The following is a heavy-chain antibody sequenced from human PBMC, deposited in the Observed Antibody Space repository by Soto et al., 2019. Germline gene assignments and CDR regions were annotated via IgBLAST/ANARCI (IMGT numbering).Heavy chain of an antibody. D-gene: IGHD3-22*01. J-gene: IGHJ3*02. Sequence: QVQLVQSGAEVKKPGSSVKVSCKASGGTFSSYAISWVRQAPGQGLEWMGGIIPIFGTANYAQKFQGRVTITADDSTSTAYMELSSLRSEDTAVYYCARATMIVVVISHAFDIWGQGTMVTVSS. CDR2: IIPIFGTA. V-gene: IGHV1-69*12. CDR1: GGTFSSYA. CDR3: ARATMIVVVISHAFDI.